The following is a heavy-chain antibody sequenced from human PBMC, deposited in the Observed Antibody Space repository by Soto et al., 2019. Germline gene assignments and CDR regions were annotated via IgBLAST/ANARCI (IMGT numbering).Heavy chain of an antibody. V-gene: IGHV1-69*13. Sequence: SVKVSCKASGGAFSSFAFSWVRQAPGQGLEWMGGVIPIFGTTNYAQKFQGRLTITADESTSTAYMELSSLRSEDTAVYYCARIASYYDSSGWGVFDYWGQGTLVTVSS. CDR3: ARIASYYDSSGWGVFDY. CDR2: VIPIFGTT. D-gene: IGHD3-22*01. J-gene: IGHJ4*02. CDR1: GGAFSSFA.